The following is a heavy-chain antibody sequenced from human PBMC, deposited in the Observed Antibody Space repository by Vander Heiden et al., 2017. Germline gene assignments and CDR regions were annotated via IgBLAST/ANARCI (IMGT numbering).Heavy chain of an antibody. CDR2: IKEYGSET. D-gene: IGHD1-26*01. CDR1: GFTFSNYW. CDR3: ARDRVGGTPRGAMDV. J-gene: IGHJ6*02. V-gene: IGHV3-7*01. Sequence: EVQLVESGGGLVQPGGSLRLSCAAAGFTFSNYWMTWVRQAPGKGLEWVANIKEYGSETYYVDSVKGRFTISRDNAKNSLYLQMNSLGAEDTAVYYCARDRVGGTPRGAMDVWGQGTTVTVSS.